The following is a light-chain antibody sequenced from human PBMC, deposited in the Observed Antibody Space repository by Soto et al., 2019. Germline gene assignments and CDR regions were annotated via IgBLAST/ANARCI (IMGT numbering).Light chain of an antibody. CDR2: GAS. J-gene: IGKJ2*01. CDR3: QHYNHWPYT. V-gene: IGKV3-15*01. CDR1: QSVRSN. Sequence: EIVLTQSPGTLSLSPGEIATLSCRASQSVRSNLAWYQQKPGQAPRLLIYGASTRATGVPAKFSGSGSGTEFTLTISTLQSEDFAVYYCQHYNHWPYTFGQGTKVDIK.